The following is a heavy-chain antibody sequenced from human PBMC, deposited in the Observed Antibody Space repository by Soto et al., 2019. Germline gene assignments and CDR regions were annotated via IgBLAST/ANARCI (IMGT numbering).Heavy chain of an antibody. CDR2: INTDGSTT. Sequence: EVQLVESGGNLVQPGGSLRLSCAASGFTFSSYWIHWVRQPPGKGLLWVSRINTDGSTTNYADSVKGRFTISRDNAKNTLYLQMNRLRAEETAVYYWARGASGNYYLGYWGQGALVTISS. CDR1: GFTFSSYW. J-gene: IGHJ4*02. D-gene: IGHD3-10*01. CDR3: ARGASGNYYLGY. V-gene: IGHV3-74*01.